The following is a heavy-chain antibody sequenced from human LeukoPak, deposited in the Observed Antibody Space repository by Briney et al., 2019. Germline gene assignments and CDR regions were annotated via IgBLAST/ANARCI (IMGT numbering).Heavy chain of an antibody. Sequence: GGSLGLSCAASGFTFSSYGMHWVRQAPGKGLEWVAVIWYDGSNKYYADSVKGRFTISRDNSKNTPYLQMNSLRAEDTAVYYCAKDMSAYYYDSSGSDYWGQGTLVTVSS. V-gene: IGHV3-33*06. J-gene: IGHJ4*02. CDR3: AKDMSAYYYDSSGSDY. CDR1: GFTFSSYG. CDR2: IWYDGSNK. D-gene: IGHD3-22*01.